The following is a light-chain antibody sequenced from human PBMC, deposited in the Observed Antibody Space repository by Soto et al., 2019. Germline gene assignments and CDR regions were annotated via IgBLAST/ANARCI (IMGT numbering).Light chain of an antibody. CDR3: TSFTSSSLVV. J-gene: IGLJ2*01. Sequence: QSVLTQPASVSGSLGQSISISCTGTGSDIGGYNYVSWFQHHPGKAPKLVIYGVSDRPSGISTRFSGSKSGNTASLTISGLQAEDEADYYCTSFTSSSLVVFGGGTKLTVL. CDR1: GSDIGGYNY. CDR2: GVS. V-gene: IGLV2-14*03.